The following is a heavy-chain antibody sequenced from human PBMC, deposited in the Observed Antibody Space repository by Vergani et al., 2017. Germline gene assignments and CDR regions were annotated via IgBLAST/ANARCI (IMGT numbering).Heavy chain of an antibody. CDR2: ISSSSSYI. V-gene: IGHV3-21*01. J-gene: IGHJ6*02. D-gene: IGHD6-19*01. CDR1: GFTFSSYS. CDR3: ARGSVAAAYYYYGMDV. Sequence: EVQLVESGGGLVKPGGSLRLSCAASGFTFSSYSMNWVRQAPGKGLEWVSSISSSSSYIYYADSVKGRFTISRDNAKNSLYLQMNSLRAEDTAVYYCARGSVAAAYYYYGMDVWGQGTTVTGSS.